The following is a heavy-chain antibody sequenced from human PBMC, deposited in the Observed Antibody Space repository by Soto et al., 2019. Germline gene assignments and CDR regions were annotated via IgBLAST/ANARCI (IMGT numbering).Heavy chain of an antibody. V-gene: IGHV3-33*01. CDR1: GFTFSSYG. Sequence: LRLSCAASGFTFSSYGMHWVRQAPGKGLEWVAVIWYDGSNKYYADSVKGQFTISRDNSKNTLYLQMNSLRAEDTAVYYCARESEDLTPNFDYWGQGTLVTVSS. CDR2: IWYDGSNK. CDR3: ARESEDLTPNFDY. J-gene: IGHJ4*02.